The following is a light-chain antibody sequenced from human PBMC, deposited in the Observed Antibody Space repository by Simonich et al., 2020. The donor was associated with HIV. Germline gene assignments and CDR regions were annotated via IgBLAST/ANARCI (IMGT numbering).Light chain of an antibody. CDR3: QQSYTTLT. CDR2: GAS. J-gene: IGKJ4*01. V-gene: IGKV1-39*01. Sequence: DIQMTQSPSSLSASVGDRVTITCRASQSISGYLNWYQQKPGKAPKLLIYGASNLERGVPSRFSGSGSGTDFTLTISSLQPEDFATYYCQQSYTTLTFGGGTKVEIK. CDR1: QSISGY.